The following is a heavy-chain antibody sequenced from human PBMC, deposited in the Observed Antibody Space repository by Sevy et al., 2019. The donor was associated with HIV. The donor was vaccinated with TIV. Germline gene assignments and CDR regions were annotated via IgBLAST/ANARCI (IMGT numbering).Heavy chain of an antibody. Sequence: GGSLRLSCAASGFTFSNYGIHWVRQPPGKGLEWVAVIWSDGNKKYYADSVKGRFTISRDSSKNTLFLQMNRLRAEDTAVYYCARGPLRYCTSTSCYEGDYYYYGMDVWGQGTTVTVSS. V-gene: IGHV3-33*01. CDR2: IWSDGNKK. D-gene: IGHD2-2*01. CDR1: GFTFSNYG. CDR3: ARGPLRYCTSTSCYEGDYYYYGMDV. J-gene: IGHJ6*02.